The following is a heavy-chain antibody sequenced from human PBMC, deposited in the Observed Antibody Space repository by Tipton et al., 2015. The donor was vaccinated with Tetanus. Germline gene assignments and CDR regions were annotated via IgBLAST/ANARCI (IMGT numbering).Heavy chain of an antibody. CDR1: GFPFGDYA. Sequence: SLRLSCAASGFPFGDYAINWVRRSPGKGLEWVGFIRSKSYGGTTEYAATLSARFTISRDDSKSIAYLQMSSLKTDDAGVYFCARDLALPPPSYYQGMDVWGQGTPVTVSS. CDR2: IRSKSYGGTT. V-gene: IGHV3-49*04. CDR3: ARDLALPPPSYYQGMDV. J-gene: IGHJ6*02.